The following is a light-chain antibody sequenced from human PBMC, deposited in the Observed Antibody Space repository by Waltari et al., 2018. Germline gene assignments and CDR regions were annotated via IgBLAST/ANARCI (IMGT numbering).Light chain of an antibody. V-gene: IGLV2-8*01. J-gene: IGLJ1*01. Sequence: QSALAQPPSASGSPGQSVPISCPGTSSHVGGYNYVSWYQQHPGKAPKLMIYEVSKRPSGVPDRFSGSKSGNTASLTVSGLRPEDEADYYCSSYAGNNNLAVFGTGTKVTVL. CDR3: SSYAGNNNLAV. CDR1: SSHVGGYNY. CDR2: EVS.